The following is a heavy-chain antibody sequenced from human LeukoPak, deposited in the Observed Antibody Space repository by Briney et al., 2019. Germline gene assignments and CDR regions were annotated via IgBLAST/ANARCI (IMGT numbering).Heavy chain of an antibody. V-gene: IGHV3-21*01. Sequence: GGSLRLSCAASGFTFSSYSMNWVRQAPGKGLEWVSSISSSSSYIYYADSVKGRFTISRDNAKNSLYLQMNSQRAEDTAVYYCARDSYYYEAPDIWGQGTMVTVSS. J-gene: IGHJ3*02. CDR2: ISSSSSYI. CDR1: GFTFSSYS. CDR3: ARDSYYYEAPDI. D-gene: IGHD3-22*01.